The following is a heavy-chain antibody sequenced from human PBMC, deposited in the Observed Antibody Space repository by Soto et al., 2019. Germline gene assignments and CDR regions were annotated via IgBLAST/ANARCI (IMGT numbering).Heavy chain of an antibody. J-gene: IGHJ4*02. CDR3: ARKSRYCSGGSCYFLPGIDY. Sequence: QVQLVQSGAEVKKPGSSVKVSCKASGGTFSSYAISWVRQAPGQGLEWMGGIIPIFGTANYAPKFQGRVTITADEPTSTAYMELSSLRSEDTAVYYCARKSRYCSGGSCYFLPGIDYLGQGTLVSVSS. CDR2: IIPIFGTA. CDR1: GGTFSSYA. D-gene: IGHD2-15*01. V-gene: IGHV1-69*12.